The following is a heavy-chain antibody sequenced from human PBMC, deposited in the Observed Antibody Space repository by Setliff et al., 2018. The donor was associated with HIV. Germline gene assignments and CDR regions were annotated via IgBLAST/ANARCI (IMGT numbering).Heavy chain of an antibody. V-gene: IGHV3-23*01. CDR2: ISGSGGST. CDR1: GLTFNTYA. D-gene: IGHD2-21*02. CDR3: ARLRPYNSALDY. Sequence: PGGSLRLSCAASGLTFNTYAMSWVRQAPGKGLEWVSVISGSGGSTFYADSVKGRFTLSRDNSENALFLQMNSLRPEDTAVYYCARLRPYNSALDYWGQGTLVTVSS. J-gene: IGHJ4*02.